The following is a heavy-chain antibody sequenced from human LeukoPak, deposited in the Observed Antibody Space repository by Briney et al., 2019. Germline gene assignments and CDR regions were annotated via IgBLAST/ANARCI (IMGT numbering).Heavy chain of an antibody. V-gene: IGHV1-69*05. CDR1: GGTFSSYA. Sequence: SVKVSCKASGGTFSSYAISWVRQAPGQGLEWMGGIIPIFGTANYAQKFQGRVTITTDESTSTAYMELSSLRSEDTAVYYCAREKWNYRAFDIWGQGTMVTVSS. CDR2: IIPIFGTA. CDR3: AREKWNYRAFDI. J-gene: IGHJ3*02. D-gene: IGHD1-7*01.